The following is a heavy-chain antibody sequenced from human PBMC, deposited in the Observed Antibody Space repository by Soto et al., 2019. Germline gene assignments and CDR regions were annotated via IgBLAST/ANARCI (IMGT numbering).Heavy chain of an antibody. D-gene: IGHD2-2*01. CDR1: GFTFRNYG. V-gene: IGHV3-30*18. CDR2: ISYDGSEK. J-gene: IGHJ5*02. CDR3: AKDHSSSWYDWFDP. Sequence: GGSLRLSCAASGFTFRNYGMHSVRQAPGKGLEWVASISYDGSEKYYGASVKGRFTISRDNSKSTLYVQMNGLRPEDTAIYYCAKDHSSSWYDWFDPWGQGTLVTVSS.